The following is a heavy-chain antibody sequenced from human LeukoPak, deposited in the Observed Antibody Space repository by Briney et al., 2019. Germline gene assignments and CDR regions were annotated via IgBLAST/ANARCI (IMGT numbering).Heavy chain of an antibody. Sequence: GGSLRLSCAASGFTFSSYSMNWVRQAPGKGLEWVSYISSSSSTIYYADSVKGRFTISRDNAKSSLYLQMNSLRAEDTAVYYCARDKGCSSTSCYTGDPFDYWGQGTLVTVSS. CDR2: ISSSSSTI. J-gene: IGHJ4*02. CDR3: ARDKGCSSTSCYTGDPFDY. V-gene: IGHV3-48*01. CDR1: GFTFSSYS. D-gene: IGHD2-2*02.